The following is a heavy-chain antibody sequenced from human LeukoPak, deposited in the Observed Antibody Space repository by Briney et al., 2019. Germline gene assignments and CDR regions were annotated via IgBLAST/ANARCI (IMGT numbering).Heavy chain of an antibody. CDR1: GGSISSSSYY. D-gene: IGHD3-22*01. CDR3: ARVSRSGYYYRDAFDI. V-gene: IGHV4-61*01. Sequence: SETLSLTCTVSGGSISSSSYYWSWIRQPPGKGLEWIGYIYYSGSTNYNPSLKSRVTISVDTSKNQFSLKLSSVTAADTAVYYCARVSRSGYYYRDAFDIWGQGTMVTVSS. J-gene: IGHJ3*02. CDR2: IYYSGST.